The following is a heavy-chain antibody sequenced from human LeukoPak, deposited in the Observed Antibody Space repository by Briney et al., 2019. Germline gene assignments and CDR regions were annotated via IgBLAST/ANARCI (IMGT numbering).Heavy chain of an antibody. CDR2: ISSSGSTI. D-gene: IGHD2-15*01. CDR1: GFTFSDYY. Sequence: GGSLRLSCAASGFTFSDYYMSWIRQAPGKGLEWVSYISSSGSTIYYADSVKGRFTISRDNSKNTLYLQMNSLRAEDTAVYYCAKDRLGYCSGGSCYSSFDYWGQGTLVTVSS. CDR3: AKDRLGYCSGGSCYSSFDY. V-gene: IGHV3-11*01. J-gene: IGHJ4*02.